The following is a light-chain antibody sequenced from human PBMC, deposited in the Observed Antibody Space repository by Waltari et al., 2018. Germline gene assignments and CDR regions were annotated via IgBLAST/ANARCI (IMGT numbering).Light chain of an antibody. V-gene: IGLV3-25*03. CDR3: QSADSSGTYVV. CDR1: ALAKQY. Sequence: SYELTQPPSVSVSPGQTARITCSGDALAKQYSYWYQQKPGQAPVLVIYKDTERPSGIPERFSGSTSGTTVTLTISGAQAEDEADYYCQSADSSGTYVVLGGGTKLTVL. CDR2: KDT. J-gene: IGLJ2*01.